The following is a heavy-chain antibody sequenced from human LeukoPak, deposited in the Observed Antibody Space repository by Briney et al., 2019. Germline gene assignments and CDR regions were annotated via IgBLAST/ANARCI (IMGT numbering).Heavy chain of an antibody. Sequence: GWSLRLSCAASVFTFSSYSMNWFRKAPAKGLESLSSISSSSSYIYYADSVKGRFTIYRDNAKNSLYLQMNSLRAEDTAFFFSSRRRHTRYSYGYSFDYWGQGTLVTVSS. V-gene: IGHV3-21*01. D-gene: IGHD5-18*01. CDR2: ISSSSSYI. CDR3: SRRRHTRYSYGYSFDY. J-gene: IGHJ4*02. CDR1: VFTFSSYS.